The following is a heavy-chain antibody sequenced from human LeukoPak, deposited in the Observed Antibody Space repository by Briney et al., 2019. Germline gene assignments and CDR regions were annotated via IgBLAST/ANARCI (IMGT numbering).Heavy chain of an antibody. V-gene: IGHV3-66*01. CDR3: ARNGGSYGHYYMDV. Sequence: QPGGSLRLSCAASGFTVSSNYMSWVRQAPGKGLEWVSVIYSGGSTYYADSVKGRFTISRDNSKNTLYLQMNSLRAEDTAVYYCARNGGSYGHYYMDVWGKGTTVTVSS. J-gene: IGHJ6*03. CDR1: GFTVSSNY. CDR2: IYSGGST. D-gene: IGHD1-26*01.